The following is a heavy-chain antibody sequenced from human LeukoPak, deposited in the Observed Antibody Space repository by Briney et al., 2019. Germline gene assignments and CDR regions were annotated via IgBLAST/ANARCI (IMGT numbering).Heavy chain of an antibody. J-gene: IGHJ4*02. D-gene: IGHD2-2*01. CDR3: ARGSTAAASFDF. CDR2: IKQDGSAK. CDR1: GFTFSTYW. Sequence: GGSLRLSCVASGFTFSTYWMSWVRQAPGKGLEWVTNIKQDGSAKDYVDSVKGRFTISRDNAKNSLYLQMNSLRAEDTAVYYCARGSTAAASFDFWGQGILVSVSS. V-gene: IGHV3-7*01.